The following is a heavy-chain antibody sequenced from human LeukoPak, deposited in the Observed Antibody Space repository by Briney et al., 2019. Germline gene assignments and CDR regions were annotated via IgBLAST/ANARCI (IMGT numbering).Heavy chain of an antibody. J-gene: IGHJ4*02. Sequence: ASVKVSCKASGYTFTGYYMHWVRQAPGQGLEWMGRINPNSGGTNYAQKFQGRVTITRDTSASTAYIELRSLRSEDTAMYYCARGSTSDWPLDHWGQETLVTISS. D-gene: IGHD2-2*01. CDR1: GYTFTGYY. V-gene: IGHV1-2*06. CDR3: ARGSTSDWPLDH. CDR2: INPNSGGT.